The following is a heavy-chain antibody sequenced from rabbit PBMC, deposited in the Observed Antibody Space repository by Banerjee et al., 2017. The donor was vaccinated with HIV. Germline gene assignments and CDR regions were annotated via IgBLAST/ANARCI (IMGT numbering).Heavy chain of an antibody. CDR1: GFSFSSNA. V-gene: IGHV1S45*01. CDR3: ARDFNL. CDR2: IYAGNSGST. J-gene: IGHJ4*01. Sequence: QEQLEESGGDLVKPEGSLTLTCTASGFSFSSNAMCWVRQAPGKGLEWIACIYAGNSGSTYYATWAKGRFTISKTSSTTVTLQMTSLTVADTATYFCARDFNLWGPGTLVTVS.